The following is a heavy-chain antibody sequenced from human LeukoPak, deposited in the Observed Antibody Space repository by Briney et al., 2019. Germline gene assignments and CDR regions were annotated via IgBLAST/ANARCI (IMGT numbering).Heavy chain of an antibody. Sequence: SVSLSCKASGGTLSIYAISWGRHAPGQGLERMGGIIPIFGTANYAKKFQGRVTMTRNTSISTAYMELSSLRSEDTAVYYCARAYVDTAMARHFDYWGQGTLVTVSS. D-gene: IGHD5-18*01. J-gene: IGHJ4*02. CDR1: GGTLSIYA. CDR3: ARAYVDTAMARHFDY. CDR2: IIPIFGTA. V-gene: IGHV1-69*05.